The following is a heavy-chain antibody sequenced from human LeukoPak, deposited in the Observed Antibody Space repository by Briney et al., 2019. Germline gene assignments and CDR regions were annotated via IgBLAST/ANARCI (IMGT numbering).Heavy chain of an antibody. CDR1: GFTVDANA. J-gene: IGHJ4*02. CDR3: ARSSTRQWLVVDY. Sequence: GGSLRLSCEASGFTVDANAMAWVRQAPGKGLEWVAAISYDGPNKYYADSVKGRFTISRDNSKNTLYLQMNSLRAEDTAVYYCARSSTRQWLVVDYWGQGTLVTVSS. D-gene: IGHD6-19*01. CDR2: ISYDGPNK. V-gene: IGHV3-30*04.